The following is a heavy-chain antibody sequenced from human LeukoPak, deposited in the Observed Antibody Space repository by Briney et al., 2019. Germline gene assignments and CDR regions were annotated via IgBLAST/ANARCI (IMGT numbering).Heavy chain of an antibody. CDR3: VAGLGNY. CDR2: INTDGIIT. CDR1: GFTFSTYW. J-gene: IGHJ4*02. Sequence: GGSLRLSCAASGFTFSTYWMHWVPQAPGKGLVWVSRINTDGIITTYAGSVKGRFTISRDNAKNTVYLQMNSLRAEDTAMYYCVAGLGNYWGQGTLVTVSS. V-gene: IGHV3-74*03. D-gene: IGHD6-13*01.